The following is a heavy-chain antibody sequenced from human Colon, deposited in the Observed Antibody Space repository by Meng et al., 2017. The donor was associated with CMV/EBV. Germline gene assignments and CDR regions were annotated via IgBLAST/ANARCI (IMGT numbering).Heavy chain of an antibody. CDR2: INRDGSDN. Sequence: GESLKISCVASGFIFSSYWITWVRQGPGTGLERVANINRDGSDNYYVDSVKGRFPISRDNAKNSVYLQMNSLRAEDTAVYYCVRDVGWQKFDYWGQGTLVTVSS. J-gene: IGHJ4*02. V-gene: IGHV3-7*01. CDR3: VRDVGWQKFDY. CDR1: GFIFSSYW. D-gene: IGHD2-15*01.